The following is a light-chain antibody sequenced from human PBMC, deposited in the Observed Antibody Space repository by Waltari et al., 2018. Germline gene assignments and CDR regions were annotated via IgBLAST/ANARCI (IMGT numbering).Light chain of an antibody. CDR1: RRCAGSYHL. CDR2: EGS. CDR3: CSYAGAV. Sequence: QSALTQPASVSGSPGQSITISCTGTRRCAGSYHLVPWYQHTPGNAPKRIIYEGSKRPSGVSNRFSGSKSGNTASLTISGLQAEDEADYYCCSYAGAVFGGGTKLTIL. J-gene: IGLJ3*02. V-gene: IGLV2-23*01.